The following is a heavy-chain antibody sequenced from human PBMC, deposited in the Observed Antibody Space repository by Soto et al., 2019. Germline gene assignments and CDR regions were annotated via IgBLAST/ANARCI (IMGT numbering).Heavy chain of an antibody. D-gene: IGHD2-15*01. V-gene: IGHV1-24*01. CDR1: GYTLTELS. Sequence: ASVKVSCKVSGYTLTELSMHWVRQAPGKGLEWMGVFDAEDGAASYAQNFQGRVTMTVDTSTDTAYMEVTSLRSEDTAVYYCATDFFLDYADACVAFRPADYWGQGAQVTASS. CDR3: ATDFFLDYADACVAFRPADY. J-gene: IGHJ4*02. CDR2: FDAEDGAA.